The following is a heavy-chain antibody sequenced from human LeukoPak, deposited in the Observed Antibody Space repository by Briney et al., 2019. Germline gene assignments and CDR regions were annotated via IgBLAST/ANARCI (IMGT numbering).Heavy chain of an antibody. D-gene: IGHD1-20*01. CDR3: ARVTGIGYYYYYMDV. CDR2: IYYSGST. Sequence: PSETLSLTCTVSGGSISSYYWGWIRQPPGKGLKWIGYIYYSGSTNYNPSLKSRVIISVDTSKNQFPLKLSSVTAADTAVYYCARVTGIGYYYYYMDVWGKGTTVTVSS. J-gene: IGHJ6*03. CDR1: GGSISSYY. V-gene: IGHV4-59*08.